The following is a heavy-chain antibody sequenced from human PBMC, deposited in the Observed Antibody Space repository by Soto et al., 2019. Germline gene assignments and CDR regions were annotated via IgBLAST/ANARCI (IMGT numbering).Heavy chain of an antibody. D-gene: IGHD1-1*01. CDR1: GGSISSYY. Sequence: SETLSLTCTVSGGSISSYYWSWIRQPPGKGLEWIGNIYYSGSTNYNPSLKSRVTISVDTSKNQFSLKLSSVTAADTAVYYCARQEGAWNYFDYWGQGTLVTVSS. J-gene: IGHJ4*02. V-gene: IGHV4-59*08. CDR3: ARQEGAWNYFDY. CDR2: IYYSGST.